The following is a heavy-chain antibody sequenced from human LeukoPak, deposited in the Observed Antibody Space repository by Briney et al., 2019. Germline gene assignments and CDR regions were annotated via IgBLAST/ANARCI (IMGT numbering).Heavy chain of an antibody. J-gene: IGHJ4*02. CDR3: ARVVEMGYFDY. CDR1: GFTFSSYG. V-gene: IGHV3-33*01. D-gene: IGHD2-8*01. Sequence: QPGRSLRLSCAASGFTFSSYGMHWVRQAPGKGLEWVAVIWYDGSNKYYADSVKGRFAISRDNSKNTLYLQMNSLRAEDTAVYYCARVVEMGYFDYWGQGTLVTVSS. CDR2: IWYDGSNK.